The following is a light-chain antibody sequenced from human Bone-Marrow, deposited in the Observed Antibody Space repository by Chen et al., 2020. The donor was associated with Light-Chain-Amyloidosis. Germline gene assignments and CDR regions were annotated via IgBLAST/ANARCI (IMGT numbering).Light chain of an antibody. J-gene: IGLJ2*01. CDR2: QDT. CDR1: KLGDKY. CDR3: QAWDTSVV. V-gene: IGLV3-1*01. Sequence: SYELTQPPLVSVSPGQTASITCSGDKLGDKYTSWYQQKPGQSPVLVIYQDTKRPSGIPERFSGSKSGNTATLTISGTQAMDEADYYCQAWDTSVVFGGGTKLTVL.